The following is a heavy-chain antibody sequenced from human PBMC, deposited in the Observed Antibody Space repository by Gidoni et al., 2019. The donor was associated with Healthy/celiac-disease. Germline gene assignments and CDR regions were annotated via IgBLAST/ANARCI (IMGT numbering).Heavy chain of an antibody. D-gene: IGHD3-3*01. CDR1: AFPFSDYY. CDR3: ARAVSEGDDFWSGSPPPYYYGMDV. Sequence: QVQLAESGGGLVKPGVSLTPSCPASAFPFSDYYMSWHRPAPGKGLELVSYISSSGSTIYYADSVKGRFTIARDNAKNSLYLQMNSLRAEDTAVYYCARAVSEGDDFWSGSPPPYYYGMDVWGQGTTVTVSS. J-gene: IGHJ6*02. V-gene: IGHV3-11*01. CDR2: ISSSGSTI.